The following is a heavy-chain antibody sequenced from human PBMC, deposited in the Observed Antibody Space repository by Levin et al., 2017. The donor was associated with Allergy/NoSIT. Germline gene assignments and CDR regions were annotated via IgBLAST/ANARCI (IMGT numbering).Heavy chain of an antibody. J-gene: IGHJ4*02. D-gene: IGHD4-17*01. V-gene: IGHV1-69*04. Sequence: ASVKVSCKASGGTFSSYAISWVRQAPGQGLEWMGRIIPILGIANYAQKFQGRVTITADKSTSTAYMELSSLRSEDTAVYYCARGMTTVTTTYYFDYWGQGTLVTVSS. CDR3: ARGMTTVTTTYYFDY. CDR1: GGTFSSYA. CDR2: IIPILGIA.